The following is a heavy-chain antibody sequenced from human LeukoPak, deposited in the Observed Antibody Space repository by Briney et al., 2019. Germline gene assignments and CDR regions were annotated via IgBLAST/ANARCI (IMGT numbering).Heavy chain of an antibody. V-gene: IGHV1-18*01. Sequence: GASVKVSCKASGYTFNNYDINWVRQATGQGLEWMGWITAGNGNTNYAQKVQGRVTMTTDTSTSTAYMELRSLRSDDTAVYFCARDLARGYSYGYNAFDIWGQGTMVTVSS. D-gene: IGHD5-18*01. CDR2: ITAGNGNT. J-gene: IGHJ3*02. CDR1: GYTFNNYD. CDR3: ARDLARGYSYGYNAFDI.